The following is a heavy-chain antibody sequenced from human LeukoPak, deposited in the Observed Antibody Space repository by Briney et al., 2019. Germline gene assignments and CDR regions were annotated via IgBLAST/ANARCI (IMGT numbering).Heavy chain of an antibody. D-gene: IGHD3-22*01. CDR3: ARTQPPYYEGAFHI. V-gene: IGHV3-66*01. J-gene: IGHJ3*02. Sequence: TGGSLRLSCAASGFTVSSNYMSWVRQAPGKGLEWVSLLYSGGSTYYADSVRGRFTISRDNSKNTLYLQVNSLRAEDTAVYYCARTQPPYYEGAFHIWGQGTVVTVSS. CDR1: GFTVSSNY. CDR2: LYSGGST.